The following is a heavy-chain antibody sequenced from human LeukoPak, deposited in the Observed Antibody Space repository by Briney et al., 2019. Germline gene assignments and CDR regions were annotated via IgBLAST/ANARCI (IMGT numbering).Heavy chain of an antibody. CDR3: AKRADSSAYSFDY. CDR2: IRSSDSTT. Sequence: GGSLRLSCAASGFSFSRYGMKWVRQAPGKGLEWLSYIRSSDSTTYYADSVKGRFTISRDNAKNSLYLQMDSLRVEDTAVYYCAKRADSSAYSFDYWGQGTLVTVSS. CDR1: GFSFSRYG. V-gene: IGHV3-48*04. D-gene: IGHD3-22*01. J-gene: IGHJ4*02.